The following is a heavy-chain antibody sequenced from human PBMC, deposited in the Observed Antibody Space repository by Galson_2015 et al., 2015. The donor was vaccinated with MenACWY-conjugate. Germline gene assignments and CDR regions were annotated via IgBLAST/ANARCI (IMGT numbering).Heavy chain of an antibody. CDR1: GFTFSSYT. Sequence: SLRLSCAASGFTFSSYTMHWVRQTPGKGLEWVALMSYDGSNQYYADSLKGRLTISRDNSKSTLYLQMDSLRAEDTAVYYCARGVIGYSRGPFDFWGQGALVTVYS. J-gene: IGHJ4*02. CDR2: MSYDGSNQ. CDR3: ARGVIGYSRGPFDF. D-gene: IGHD6-19*01. V-gene: IGHV3-30*01.